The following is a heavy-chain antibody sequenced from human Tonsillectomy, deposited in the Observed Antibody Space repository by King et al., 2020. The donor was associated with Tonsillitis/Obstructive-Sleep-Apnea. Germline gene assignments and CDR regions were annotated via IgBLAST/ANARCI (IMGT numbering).Heavy chain of an antibody. CDR1: GFSFSDYA. CDR3: AKDQNYYDGTGYYFPLDC. D-gene: IGHD3-22*01. CDR2: ISYDGSIK. Sequence: VQLVESGGGVVQPGRSLRLSCAASGFSFSDYAMYWVRQAPGKGLEWVAIISYDGSIKYYADSAKGRFTISRDNSKNKLSLQMHSLRAADTAVYYCAKDQNYYDGTGYYFPLDCWGQGTLVTVSS. J-gene: IGHJ4*02. V-gene: IGHV3-30-3*01.